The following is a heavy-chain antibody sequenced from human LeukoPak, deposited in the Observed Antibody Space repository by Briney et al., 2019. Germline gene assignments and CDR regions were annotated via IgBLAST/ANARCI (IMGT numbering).Heavy chain of an antibody. CDR3: AKVRYSSSSYHFDF. J-gene: IGHJ4*02. CDR1: GPTFSNYA. D-gene: IGHD6-6*01. CDR2: IIGSGGST. Sequence: QTGGSLRLSCPASGPTFSNYAMSWVRQPPGQGLEWVSTIIGSGGSTYYADSVRGRFTISRDNSKNTLFLQMNSLRAEDTAVYYCAKVRYSSSSYHFDFWGQGTLVTVSS. V-gene: IGHV3-23*01.